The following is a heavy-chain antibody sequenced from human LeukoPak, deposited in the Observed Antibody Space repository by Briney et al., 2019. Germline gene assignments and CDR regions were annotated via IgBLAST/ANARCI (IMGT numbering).Heavy chain of an antibody. CDR1: GGSFSVYY. J-gene: IGHJ6*03. V-gene: IGHV4-34*01. CDR3: ARAIVVVPAADDYYYYYMDV. Sequence: SETLSLTCAVYGGSFSVYYWSWIRQPPGKGLEWIGEINHSGSTNYNPSLKSRVTISVDTSKNQFSLKLSSVTAADTAVYYCARAIVVVPAADDYYYYYMDVWGKGTTVTVSS. D-gene: IGHD2-2*01. CDR2: INHSGST.